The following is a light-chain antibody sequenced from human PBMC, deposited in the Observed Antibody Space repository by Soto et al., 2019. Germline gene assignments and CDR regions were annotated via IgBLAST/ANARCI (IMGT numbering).Light chain of an antibody. J-gene: IGKJ1*01. CDR1: QTISGT. CDR2: GAS. Sequence: EIVMTQSPATLSVSPGGRATLSCRASQTISGTLAWYQQKPGQAPRLLIHGASTRAPGFPARFSGSGSGTDFTLTISSLQSEDFAVYDCQQYDNWSWTFGQGTKVEIK. CDR3: QQYDNWSWT. V-gene: IGKV3-15*01.